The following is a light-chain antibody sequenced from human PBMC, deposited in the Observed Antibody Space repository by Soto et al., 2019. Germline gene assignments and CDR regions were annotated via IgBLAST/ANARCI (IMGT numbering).Light chain of an antibody. J-gene: IGKJ5*01. CDR2: DAS. V-gene: IGKV1-33*01. CDR3: QQSDSLPIT. Sequence: DIQMTQSPSSLSASVGDRVTITCRARQDISNYLNWYQQRPGKAPKLLIYDASNLERGVPSRFSGTRSGTNFTFAITSLQPEDVATYYCQQSDSLPITFGQGTRLEI. CDR1: QDISNY.